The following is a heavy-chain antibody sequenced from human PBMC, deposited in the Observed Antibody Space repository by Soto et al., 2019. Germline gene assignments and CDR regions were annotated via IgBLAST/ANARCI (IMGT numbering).Heavy chain of an antibody. CDR2: IRSKANNYAT. J-gene: IGHJ6*02. CDR1: RFTFSGSA. CDR3: TNPQVYYGMDV. V-gene: IGHV3-73*02. Sequence: EVQLVESGGGLVQPGGSLKLSCADSRFTFSGSAVHWVRQASGKGLEWVGRIRSKANNYATAYAASVQGRFTIFRDDLKNTAYLQMNSLKTEDTAVYYCTNPQVYYGMDVWGQGTTVTVSS.